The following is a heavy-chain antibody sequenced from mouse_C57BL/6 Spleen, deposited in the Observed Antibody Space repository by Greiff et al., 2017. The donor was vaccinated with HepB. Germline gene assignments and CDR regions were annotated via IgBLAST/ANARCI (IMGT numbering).Heavy chain of an antibody. Sequence: QVHVKQSGAELVKPGASVKLSCKASGYTFTEYTIHWVKQRSGQGLEWIGWFYPGSGSIKYNEKFKDKATLTADKSSSTVYMELSRLTSEDSAVYFCARHEVANWEGGPFAYWGQGTLVTVSA. V-gene: IGHV1-62-2*01. CDR3: ARHEVANWEGGPFAY. CDR1: GYTFTEYT. CDR2: FYPGSGSI. D-gene: IGHD4-1*01. J-gene: IGHJ3*01.